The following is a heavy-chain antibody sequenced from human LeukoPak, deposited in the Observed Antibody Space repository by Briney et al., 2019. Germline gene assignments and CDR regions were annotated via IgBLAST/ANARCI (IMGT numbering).Heavy chain of an antibody. V-gene: IGHV3-21*01. CDR3: ARMPMVRGVIRIFDY. J-gene: IGHJ4*02. CDR2: ISSGSSYI. CDR1: GFTFSSYS. Sequence: GGSLRLSCAASGFTFSSYSMTWVRQAPGKGLEWVSSISSGSSYIYYADSVKGRFTISRDNAKNSLYLQMNSLRAEDTAVYYCARMPMVRGVIRIFDYWGQGTLVTASS. D-gene: IGHD3-10*01.